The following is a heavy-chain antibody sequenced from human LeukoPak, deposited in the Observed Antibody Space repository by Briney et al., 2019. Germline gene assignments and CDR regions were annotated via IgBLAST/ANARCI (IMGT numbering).Heavy chain of an antibody. Sequence: ASVQVSCKASAYTFTSYGISWVRQATGQGLEWMGWISAYNGNTNYAQKLQGRVAMTTDTSTSTAYMELSSLRSEDTAVYYCARDNGPDYYGMDVWGQGTTVTVSS. J-gene: IGHJ6*02. CDR2: ISAYNGNT. CDR1: AYTFTSYG. CDR3: ARDNGPDYYGMDV. V-gene: IGHV1-18*01.